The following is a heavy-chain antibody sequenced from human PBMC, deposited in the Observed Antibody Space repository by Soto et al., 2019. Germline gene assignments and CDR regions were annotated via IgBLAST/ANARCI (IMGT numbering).Heavy chain of an antibody. V-gene: IGHV4-39*01. CDR2: IYYSGST. CDR3: ASVGPGYYYGMDV. D-gene: IGHD1-26*01. J-gene: IGHJ6*02. CDR1: GGSISSSSYY. Sequence: ETLSLTCTVSGGSISSSSYYWGWIRQPPGKGLEWIGSIYYSGSTYYNPSLKSRVTISVDTSKNQFSLKLSSVTAADTAVYYCASVGPGYYYGMDVWGQGTTVTVSS.